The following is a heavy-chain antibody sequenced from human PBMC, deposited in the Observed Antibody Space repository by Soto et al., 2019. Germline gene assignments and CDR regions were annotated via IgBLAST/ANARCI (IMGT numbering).Heavy chain of an antibody. D-gene: IGHD1-1*01. V-gene: IGHV1-18*01. CDR1: GYAFTTYG. CDR2: ISAHNGNT. Sequence: QVHLVQSGAEVKKPGASVKVSCKGSGYAFTTYGITWVRQAPGQGLEWRGWISAHNGNTNYAQKRQRRVTVTRDTATSTAYMELRSRRSNGTAVYYCARGRYGDYWGQGALVTVSS. CDR3: ARGRYGDY. J-gene: IGHJ4*02.